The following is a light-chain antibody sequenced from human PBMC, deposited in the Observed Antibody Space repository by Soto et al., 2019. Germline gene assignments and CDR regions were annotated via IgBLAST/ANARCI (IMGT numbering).Light chain of an antibody. CDR2: EVT. V-gene: IGLV2-14*01. Sequence: QSALTQPASVSGSLGQSITISCTGTRTDIGGYNYVSWYQQYPGKAPKLVICEVTSRPSGISDRFSGSKSGNTASLTISGLQAEDEADYYCSSFAGSPVVFGGGTKLTVL. CDR3: SSFAGSPVV. J-gene: IGLJ2*01. CDR1: RTDIGGYNY.